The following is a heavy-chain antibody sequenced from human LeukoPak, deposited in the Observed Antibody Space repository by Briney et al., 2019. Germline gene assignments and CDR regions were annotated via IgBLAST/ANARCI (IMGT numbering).Heavy chain of an antibody. CDR2: IYPSGGST. Sequence: ASVKPSCKASGYTFTSYYIHWVREAPGQGPEWMGIIYPSGGSTTYAQKFQGRVTMTRDTSISTAYMELRRLRSDDTAVYYCARGLRDFPAFDSWGQGTLVTVSS. D-gene: IGHD2-2*01. V-gene: IGHV1-46*01. J-gene: IGHJ4*02. CDR3: ARGLRDFPAFDS. CDR1: GYTFTSYY.